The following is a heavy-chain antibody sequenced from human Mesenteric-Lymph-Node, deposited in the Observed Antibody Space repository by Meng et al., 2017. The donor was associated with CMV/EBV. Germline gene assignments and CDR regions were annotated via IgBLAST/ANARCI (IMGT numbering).Heavy chain of an antibody. Sequence: GGSLRLSCAASGFTFSSYAMHWVRQAPGKGLEWVAVISYDGSNKYYADSVKGRFTISRDNSKNTLYLQMNSLRAEDTAVYYCATAKDSGYVFPGYWGQGTLVTVSS. CDR1: GFTFSSYA. J-gene: IGHJ4*02. V-gene: IGHV3-30-3*01. D-gene: IGHD5-12*01. CDR3: ATAKDSGYVFPGY. CDR2: ISYDGSNK.